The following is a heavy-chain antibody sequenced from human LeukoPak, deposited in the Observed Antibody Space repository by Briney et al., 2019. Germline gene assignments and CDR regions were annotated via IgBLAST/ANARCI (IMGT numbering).Heavy chain of an antibody. D-gene: IGHD2-15*01. CDR2: IWYDGSNK. CDR3: VRDPSCSGGGCYYYYGMDV. CDR1: GFTFNTYA. Sequence: PGESLRLSCAASGFTFNTYAIHWVRQAPGKGLEWVAVIWYDGSNKYYADSVRGRFTISRDNSKNTLYLQMNSLRADDTAIYYCVRDPSCSGGGCYYYYGMDVWGQGTTVTVSS. V-gene: IGHV3-33*01. J-gene: IGHJ6*02.